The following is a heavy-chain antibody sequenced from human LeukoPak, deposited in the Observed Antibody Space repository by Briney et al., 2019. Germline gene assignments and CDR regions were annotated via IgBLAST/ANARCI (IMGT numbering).Heavy chain of an antibody. CDR2: ISSSSSYI. CDR3: ARGVRRYYFDY. Sequence: GGSLRLSCAASGFTFSSYSMNWVRQAPGKGLEWVSSISSSSSYIYYADSVKGRFTISRDNAKNSLYLQMNSLRAEDTAVYYCARGVRRYYFDYWGQGTLVTVSS. V-gene: IGHV3-21*01. J-gene: IGHJ4*02. CDR1: GFTFSSYS.